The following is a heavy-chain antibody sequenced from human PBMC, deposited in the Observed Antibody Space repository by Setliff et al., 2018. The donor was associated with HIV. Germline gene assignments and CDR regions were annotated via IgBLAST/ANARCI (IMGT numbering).Heavy chain of an antibody. J-gene: IGHJ3*02. CDR1: GGSISGHY. CDR2: IYHSGST. CDR3: ARSGTSGYYYGGAFDI. D-gene: IGHD3-22*01. V-gene: IGHV4-59*11. Sequence: PSETLSLTCTVSGGSISGHYWSWIRQPPGKGLEWIGSIYHSGSTYYNPSLKSRVTISVDTSKNQFSLKLNSVTTADTAVYYCARSGTSGYYYGGAFDIWGQGTMVTVSS.